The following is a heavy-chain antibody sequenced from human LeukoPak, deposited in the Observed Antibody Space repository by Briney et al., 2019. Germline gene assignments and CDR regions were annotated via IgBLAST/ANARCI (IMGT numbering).Heavy chain of an antibody. Sequence: SETLSLTCTVSGGSISSYYWSWIRQPPGKGLEWIGYIDYSGSTNYNPSLKSRVTISADTPKNQFSLKVSSVTAADTAVYYCARHSVAAALSYFDYRGQGALVTVSS. D-gene: IGHD6-13*01. J-gene: IGHJ4*02. CDR3: ARHSVAAALSYFDY. V-gene: IGHV4-59*08. CDR2: IDYSGST. CDR1: GGSISSYY.